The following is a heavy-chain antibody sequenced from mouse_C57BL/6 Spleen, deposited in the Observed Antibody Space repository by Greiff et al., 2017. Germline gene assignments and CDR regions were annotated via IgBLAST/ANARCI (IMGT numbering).Heavy chain of an antibody. J-gene: IGHJ4*01. V-gene: IGHV1-55*01. CDR1: GYNFTSYW. Sequence: QVQLQQPGAELVKPGASVKMSCKASGYNFTSYWITWVKQRPGQGLEWIGYIYPGSGSTNYNEKFKSKATLTVDTSSSTAYMQLSGLTSEDSAVYYCVVYGSSYAMDYWGQGASVTVSS. CDR3: VVYGSSYAMDY. D-gene: IGHD1-1*01. CDR2: IYPGSGST.